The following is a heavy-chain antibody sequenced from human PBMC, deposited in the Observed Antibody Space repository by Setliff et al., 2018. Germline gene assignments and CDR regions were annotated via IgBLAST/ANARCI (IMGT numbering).Heavy chain of an antibody. CDR2: IFYNGMA. J-gene: IGHJ3*01. CDR3: VRDAGDGYGVDAYAGGGFDF. D-gene: IGHD4-17*01. Sequence: PSETLSLTCAASGASIRNNYYWGWIRQSPGTGLEWIGSIFYNGMAHYNPSLKSRVTMSVDTSKNQFSLNLTSVTAADTAVYYCVRDAGDGYGVDAYAGGGFDFWGQGTMVTVSS. CDR1: GASIRNNYY. V-gene: IGHV4-38-2*02.